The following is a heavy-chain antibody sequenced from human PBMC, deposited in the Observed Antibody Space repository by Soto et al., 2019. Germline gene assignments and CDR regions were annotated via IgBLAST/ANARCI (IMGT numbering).Heavy chain of an antibody. CDR2: INPNSGGT. V-gene: IGHV1-2*04. Sequence: ASVTVSCTASGYTFTGYYMHWVRQAPGQGLEWMGWINPNSGGTNYAQKFQGWVTMTRDTSISTAYMELSRLRSDDTAVYYCARHDSSGGLFDYWGQGTLVTVSS. CDR3: ARHDSSGGLFDY. D-gene: IGHD3-22*01. J-gene: IGHJ4*02. CDR1: GYTFTGYY.